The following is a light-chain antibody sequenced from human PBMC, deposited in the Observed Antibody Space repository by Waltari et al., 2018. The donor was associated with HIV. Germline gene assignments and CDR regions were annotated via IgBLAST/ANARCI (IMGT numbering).Light chain of an antibody. V-gene: IGKV1-13*02. CDR1: RGIRSS. CDR2: HAS. CDR3: QQFNSYPPLT. J-gene: IGKJ4*01. Sequence: IQLTQSPSSLSASVGDRVTMTCRASRGIRSSLAWYQQKPGKAPNLLIYHASNLEDGVPSRFSDSGSGTDFTLTISSLQPEDFATYYCQQFNSYPPLTFGGGTKVEIK.